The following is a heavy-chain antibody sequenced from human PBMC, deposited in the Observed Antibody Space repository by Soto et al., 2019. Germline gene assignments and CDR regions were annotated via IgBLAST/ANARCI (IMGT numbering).Heavy chain of an antibody. J-gene: IGHJ4*02. Sequence: QVQRVQSGAEVKKPGYSVKVSCKASGGTFSSYTISWVRQAPGQGLEWMGRIIPILGIANYAQKFQGRVTITADKSTSTAYMELSSLRSEDTAVYYCASGYCSGGSCYFYWGQGTLVTVSS. CDR3: ASGYCSGGSCYFY. D-gene: IGHD2-15*01. CDR2: IIPILGIA. V-gene: IGHV1-69*02. CDR1: GGTFSSYT.